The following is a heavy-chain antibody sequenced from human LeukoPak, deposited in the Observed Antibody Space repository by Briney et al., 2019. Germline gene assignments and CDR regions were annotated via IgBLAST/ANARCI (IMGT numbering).Heavy chain of an antibody. J-gene: IGHJ4*02. CDR1: GFTFSSYG. Sequence: GRSLRLSCAASGFTFSSYGMHWVRQAPGKGLEWVAVIWYDGSNKYYADSVKGRFTISRDNSKNTLSLQMNSLTAQDTAVYYCTRCPSSTSCYGILLDQWGQGTLVTVSS. CDR3: TRCPSSTSCYGILLDQ. D-gene: IGHD2-2*01. CDR2: IWYDGSNK. V-gene: IGHV3-33*01.